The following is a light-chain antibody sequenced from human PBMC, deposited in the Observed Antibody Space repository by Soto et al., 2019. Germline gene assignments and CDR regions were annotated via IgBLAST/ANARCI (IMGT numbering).Light chain of an antibody. V-gene: IGKV3D-15*01. J-gene: IGKJ4*01. CDR2: GAS. CDR1: QSISSN. Sequence: EIVMTQSPGTLSVSPGERATLSCRASQSISSNLAWYQQKPGQAPRLLIYGASTRATGNPARFSGSGSGTEFTLTISSLQSEDVAVYYCQQYNTWPPLTFGGGTKVEIK. CDR3: QQYNTWPPLT.